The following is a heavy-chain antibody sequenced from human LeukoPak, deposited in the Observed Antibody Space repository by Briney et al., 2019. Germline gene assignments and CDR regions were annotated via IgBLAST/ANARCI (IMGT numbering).Heavy chain of an antibody. Sequence: GGSLRLSCAASGFAFSSYGMAWVRQAPGKGLEWVAFIRYDGSNKYYADSVKGRFTISRDNSENTLYLQMNSLRAEDTAVYYCAKEGLSMVRGVAVYNWFDPWGQGTLVTVSS. V-gene: IGHV3-30*02. CDR1: GFAFSSYG. CDR2: IRYDGSNK. CDR3: AKEGLSMVRGVAVYNWFDP. J-gene: IGHJ5*02. D-gene: IGHD3-10*01.